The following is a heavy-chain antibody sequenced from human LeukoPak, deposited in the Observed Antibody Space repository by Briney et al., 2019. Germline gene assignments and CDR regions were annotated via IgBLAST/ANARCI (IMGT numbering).Heavy chain of an antibody. V-gene: IGHV3-23*01. Sequence: PGGSLRLSCAASGFTFSSYAMSWVRQAPGKGLEWVSAISGSGRSTYYADSVKGRFTISRDNSKNTLYLQMNSLRAEDTAVYYCARGDRYYFDYWGQGTLVTVSS. CDR2: ISGSGRST. D-gene: IGHD1-14*01. CDR1: GFTFSSYA. J-gene: IGHJ4*02. CDR3: ARGDRYYFDY.